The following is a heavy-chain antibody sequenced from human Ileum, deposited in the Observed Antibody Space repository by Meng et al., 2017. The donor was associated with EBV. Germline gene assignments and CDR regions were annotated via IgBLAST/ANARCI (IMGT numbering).Heavy chain of an antibody. CDR2: INADNGNT. Sequence: QVHLLQSGAEVKMPGASVKLSCKASGYTFSNYAIHWVRQAPGQRPEWMGWINADNGNTKYSQKFQGRATITRNTPASTVYMDVRSLRSEDTAVYFCARVERGVKFDKWGQGTLVTVSS. V-gene: IGHV1-3*01. J-gene: IGHJ4*01. D-gene: IGHD2-21*01. CDR3: ARVERGVKFDK. CDR1: GYTFSNYA.